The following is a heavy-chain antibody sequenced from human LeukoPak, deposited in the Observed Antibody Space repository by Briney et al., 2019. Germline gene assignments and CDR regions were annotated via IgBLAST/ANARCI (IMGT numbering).Heavy chain of an antibody. Sequence: SGTLSLTCTVSGGSISSYYWSWIRQPPGKGLEWIGYIYYSGSTNYNPSLKSRVTISVDTSKNQFSLKLSSVTAADTAVYYCARVGGLLWFGTFDYWGQGTLVTVSS. CDR1: GGSISSYY. J-gene: IGHJ4*02. V-gene: IGHV4-59*01. CDR3: ARVGGLLWFGTFDY. CDR2: IYYSGST. D-gene: IGHD3-10*01.